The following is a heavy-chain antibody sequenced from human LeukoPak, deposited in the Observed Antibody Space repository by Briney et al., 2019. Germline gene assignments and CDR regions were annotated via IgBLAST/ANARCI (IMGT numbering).Heavy chain of an antibody. J-gene: IGHJ3*02. CDR1: GYTFTGYY. CDR2: INPNSGGT. Sequence: GASVKVSCKASGYTFTGYYMHWVRQAPGQGLEWMGWINPNSGGTNYAQKFQGRVTMTRDTSIGTAYMELSRLRSDDTAVYYCARDDYGAPSPAFDIWGQGTMVTVSS. CDR3: ARDDYGAPSPAFDI. D-gene: IGHD4-17*01. V-gene: IGHV1-2*02.